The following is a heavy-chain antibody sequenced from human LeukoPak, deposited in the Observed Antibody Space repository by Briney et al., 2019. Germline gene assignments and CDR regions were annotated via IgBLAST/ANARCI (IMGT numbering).Heavy chain of an antibody. CDR3: ARDSGNYYDSSGYCDY. Sequence: PGGSLRLSCLGPGFTFSTYWMSWVRQAPGKGLEWVAVISYDGSNKYYADSVKGRFTISRDNSKNTLYLQMNSLRAEDTAVYYCARDSGNYYDSSGYCDYWGQGTLVTVSS. D-gene: IGHD3-22*01. CDR2: ISYDGSNK. V-gene: IGHV3-30*19. CDR1: GFTFSTYW. J-gene: IGHJ4*02.